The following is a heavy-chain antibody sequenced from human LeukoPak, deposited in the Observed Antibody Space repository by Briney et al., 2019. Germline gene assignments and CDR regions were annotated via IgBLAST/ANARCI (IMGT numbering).Heavy chain of an antibody. D-gene: IGHD6-13*01. V-gene: IGHV3-15*01. Sequence: PGGSLRLSCAASGFTFSNAWMSWVRQAPGKGLEWVGRIKSKTDGGTTDYAAPVKGRFTISRDDSKNTLYLQMNSLKTEDTAVYYCTTEPWDIAAAEYWGQGTLVTVSS. CDR2: IKSKTDGGTT. CDR3: TTEPWDIAAAEY. J-gene: IGHJ4*02. CDR1: GFTFSNAW.